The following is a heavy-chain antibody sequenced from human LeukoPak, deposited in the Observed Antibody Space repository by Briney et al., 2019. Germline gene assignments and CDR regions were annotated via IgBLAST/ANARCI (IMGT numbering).Heavy chain of an antibody. D-gene: IGHD1-26*01. CDR2: INPNRGGT. V-gene: IGHV1-2*06. CDR1: GYTFTDSY. Sequence: ASVKVSCKASGYTFTDSYIHWVRQAPGQGLEWMGRINPNRGGTNYAQKFQGRVTITADKSTSTAYMELSSLRSEDTAVYYCARGGILEGWEHKYYYYYMDVWGKGTTVTVSS. J-gene: IGHJ6*03. CDR3: ARGGILEGWEHKYYYYYMDV.